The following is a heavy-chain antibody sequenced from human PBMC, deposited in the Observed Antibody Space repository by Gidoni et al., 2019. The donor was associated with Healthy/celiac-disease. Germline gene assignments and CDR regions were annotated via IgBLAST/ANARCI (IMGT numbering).Heavy chain of an antibody. D-gene: IGHD6-19*01. CDR1: GYTFTSYA. Sequence: QVQLVQSGAEVKKPGASVKVSCKASGYTFTSYAMHWVRQDPGQRLEWMGWINAGNGNAKYSQKFQGRVTITRDTSASTAYMELSSLRSEDTAVYYCARPHSSGWSFFDYWGQGTLVTVSS. J-gene: IGHJ4*02. V-gene: IGHV1-3*01. CDR3: ARPHSSGWSFFDY. CDR2: INAGNGNA.